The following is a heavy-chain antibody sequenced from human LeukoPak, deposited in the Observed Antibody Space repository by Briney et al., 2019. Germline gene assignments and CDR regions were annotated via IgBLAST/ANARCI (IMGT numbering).Heavy chain of an antibody. CDR2: IYYSGST. D-gene: IGHD3-22*01. V-gene: IGHV4-39*01. J-gene: IGHJ4*02. CDR3: ARHVGDYYDSSGYYYEKYYFDY. Sequence: SETLSLTCTVSGGSISSSSYYWGGIRQPPGKGLEWIGSIYYSGSTYYNPSLKSRVTISVDTSKNQFSLKLSSVTAADTAVYYCARHVGDYYDSSGYYYEKYYFDYWGQGTLVTVSS. CDR1: GGSISSSSYY.